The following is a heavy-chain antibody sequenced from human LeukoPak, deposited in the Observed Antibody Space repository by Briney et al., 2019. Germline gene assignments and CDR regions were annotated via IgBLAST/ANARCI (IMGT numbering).Heavy chain of an antibody. Sequence: GGSLRLSCAASGFTFSSYAMHWVRQAPGKGLEWVAVISYDGSNKYYADSVKGRFTISRDNSKNTPYLQMNSLRAEDTAVYYCARDAGFGGLLWFGDLTVMDVWGKGTTVTVSS. CDR3: ARDAGFGGLLWFGDLTVMDV. D-gene: IGHD3-10*01. CDR2: ISYDGSNK. J-gene: IGHJ6*03. V-gene: IGHV3-30*04. CDR1: GFTFSSYA.